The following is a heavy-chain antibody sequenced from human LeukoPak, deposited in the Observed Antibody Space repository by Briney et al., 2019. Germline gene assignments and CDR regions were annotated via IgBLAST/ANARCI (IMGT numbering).Heavy chain of an antibody. D-gene: IGHD3-10*01. CDR1: GGSISSSSYY. V-gene: IGHV4-39*07. CDR3: AREKTEETYGTGSYSYFDY. J-gene: IGHJ4*02. Sequence: SETLSLTCTVSGGSISSSSYYWGWIRQPPGKGLEWIGSIYYSGSTYYNPSLKSRVTISVDTSKNQFSLKLSSVTAADTAVYYCAREKTEETYGTGSYSYFDYWGQGTLVTVSS. CDR2: IYYSGST.